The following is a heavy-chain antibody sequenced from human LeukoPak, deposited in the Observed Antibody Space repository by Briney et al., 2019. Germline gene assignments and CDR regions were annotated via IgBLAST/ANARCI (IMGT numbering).Heavy chain of an antibody. CDR1: GGTFSSYA. CDR3: ARGEPIAARSLDY. CDR2: IIPIFGTA. Sequence: GASVKVSCKASGGTFSSYAVSWVRQAPGQGLEWMGGIIPIFGTANYAQKFQGRVTITADESTSTAYMELSSLRSKDTAVYYCARGEPIAARSLDYWGQGTLVTVSS. D-gene: IGHD6-6*01. V-gene: IGHV1-69*13. J-gene: IGHJ4*02.